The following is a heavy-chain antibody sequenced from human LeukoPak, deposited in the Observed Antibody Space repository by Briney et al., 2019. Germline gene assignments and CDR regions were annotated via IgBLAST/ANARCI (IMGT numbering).Heavy chain of an antibody. CDR2: ISGRGGST. V-gene: IGHV3-23*01. D-gene: IGHD1-26*01. J-gene: IGHJ4*02. CDR3: AKDLFAMTQWEQLGY. CDR1: GFTFSSYA. Sequence: GGSLRLSCAASGFTFSSYAMSWVRQAPGKGLEWVSAISGRGGSTYYADSVKGRFTISRDNSKNTLYLQMNSLRTEDTAVYYCAKDLFAMTQWEQLGYWGQGTLVTVSS.